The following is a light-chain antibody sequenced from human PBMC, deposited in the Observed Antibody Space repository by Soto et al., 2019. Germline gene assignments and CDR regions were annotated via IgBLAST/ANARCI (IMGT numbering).Light chain of an antibody. CDR3: QHYDSRPYT. Sequence: EIVLPQSPGTLSLSPGEGVTLSCRASQSVRSGYLAWYQQKPGQAPRLLIYGAFVRATGIPDRFSGSGSGTDFTLTISRLEPEDFAVYYCQHYDSRPYTFGQGPRWIS. J-gene: IGKJ2*01. CDR1: QSVRSGY. CDR2: GAF. V-gene: IGKV3-20*01.